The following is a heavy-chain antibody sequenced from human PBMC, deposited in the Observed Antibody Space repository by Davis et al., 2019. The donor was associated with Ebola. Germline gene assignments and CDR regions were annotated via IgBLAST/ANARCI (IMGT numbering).Heavy chain of an antibody. CDR3: TRDSAVVFFDY. J-gene: IGHJ4*02. V-gene: IGHV3-30-3*01. D-gene: IGHD5-18*01. Sequence: GESLKISCVVSGIRFSTSIMHWVRQTPGKGLEWVALIPIDGGYNQYGDAVKGRFTSSRDSATNSVHLQMDSLRADDTAVYYCTRDSAVVFFDYWSQGTLVTVSS. CDR1: GIRFSTSI. CDR2: IPIDGGYN.